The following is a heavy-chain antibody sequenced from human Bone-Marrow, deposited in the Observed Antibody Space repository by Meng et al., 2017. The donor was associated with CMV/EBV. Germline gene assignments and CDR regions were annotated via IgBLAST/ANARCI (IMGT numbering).Heavy chain of an antibody. CDR1: GGSSGSGGYY. J-gene: IGHJ4*02. V-gene: IGHV4-31*02. CDR3: ARGQGSSSSGWGY. Sequence: SGGSSGSGGYYCSWSRQHPGKGLELIWYIYFSGSTYSNPSLKSRVTISVDTSKNQFSLKLSSVTAADTAVYYCARGQGSSSSGWGYWGQGTLVTVSS. CDR2: IYFSGST. D-gene: IGHD6-6*01.